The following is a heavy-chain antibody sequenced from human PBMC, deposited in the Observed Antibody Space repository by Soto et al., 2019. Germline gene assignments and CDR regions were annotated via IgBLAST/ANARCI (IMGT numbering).Heavy chain of an antibody. J-gene: IGHJ6*02. CDR3: ARGDPYYGMDV. CDR2: ISYDGSNK. CDR1: GFTSSSYV. Sequence: QVQLVGSGGGVVQPGRSLRLSCEASGFTSSSYVMHWVRQAPGKGQEWVAVISYDGSNKHYADSVKGRFTISRDNSKNTLYLEMNSLRGEDTAVYSCARGDPYYGMDVWGQGTTVTVSS. V-gene: IGHV3-30*03.